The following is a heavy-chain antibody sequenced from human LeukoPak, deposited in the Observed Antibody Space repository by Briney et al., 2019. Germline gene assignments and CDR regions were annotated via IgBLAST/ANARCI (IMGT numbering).Heavy chain of an antibody. CDR3: SRDIASRVRGIIIGGGIDY. Sequence: ASVKVSCKASGYTFTSYGISWVRQAPGQGLEWMGWISAYNGNTNYAQKLQGRVTMTTDTSTSTAYMELRSLRSDDPAVYYCSRDIASRVRGIIIGGGIDYWGQGTLVTVSS. CDR2: ISAYNGNT. J-gene: IGHJ4*02. CDR1: GYTFTSYG. D-gene: IGHD3-10*01. V-gene: IGHV1-18*01.